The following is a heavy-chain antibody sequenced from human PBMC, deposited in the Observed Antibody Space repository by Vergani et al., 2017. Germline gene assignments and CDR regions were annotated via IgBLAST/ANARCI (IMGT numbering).Heavy chain of an antibody. D-gene: IGHD2-8*02. Sequence: QVQLQESGPGLVKPSQTLSLTCSVSGDSISSDVYYWNWIRQHPGKGLDWIGYIYSTGSTHHHPSLRRRINMSVDTSKDQFSLKLNSVTAADTAMYYCARMGGYDEGDAFRIGYFDSWGPGILVTVTS. J-gene: IGHJ4*02. CDR1: GDSISSDVYY. CDR3: ARMGGYDEGDAFRIGYFDS. CDR2: IYSTGST. V-gene: IGHV4-31*03.